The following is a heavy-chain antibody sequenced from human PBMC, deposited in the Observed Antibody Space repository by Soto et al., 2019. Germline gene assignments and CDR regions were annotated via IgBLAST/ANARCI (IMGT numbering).Heavy chain of an antibody. CDR1: GYTFTSYY. CDR2: INPSGGST. Sequence: ASVKVSYKASGYTFTSYYMHWVRQAPGQGLEWMGIINPSGGSTSYAQKFQGRVTMTRDTSTSTVYMELSSLRSEDTAVYYCARVYRRDGYNKLYYYYYDMDAWGPGTTVTVSS. V-gene: IGHV1-46*01. J-gene: IGHJ6*02. CDR3: ARVYRRDGYNKLYYYYYDMDA. D-gene: IGHD3-16*02.